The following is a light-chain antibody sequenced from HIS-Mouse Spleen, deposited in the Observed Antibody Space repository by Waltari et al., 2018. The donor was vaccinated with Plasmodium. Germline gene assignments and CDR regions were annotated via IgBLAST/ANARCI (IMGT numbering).Light chain of an antibody. CDR3: CSYAGSSTFEV. J-gene: IGLJ2*01. V-gene: IGLV2-23*03. CDR1: SSDVASYNL. CDR2: EGS. Sequence: QSALTPPASVSGSPGQSIPIPCTGTSSDVASYNLVSLCKQHPGKATHLMIYEGSKRPSGVSNRFSGSKSGNTASLTISGLQAEDEADYYCCSYAGSSTFEVFGGGTKLTVL.